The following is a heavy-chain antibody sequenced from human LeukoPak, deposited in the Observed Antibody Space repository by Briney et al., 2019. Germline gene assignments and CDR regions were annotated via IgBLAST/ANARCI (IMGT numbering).Heavy chain of an antibody. CDR2: IWHDGSNK. J-gene: IGHJ4*02. Sequence: GRSLRLSCAASGFTFSSYGMHWVRQAPGKGLEWVAVIWHDGSNKYYADSVKGRFTISRDNSKNTLYLQMNNLRAEDTAVYYCARPQYYYGSGSPIDYWGQGTLVTVSS. CDR1: GFTFSSYG. V-gene: IGHV3-33*01. CDR3: ARPQYYYGSGSPIDY. D-gene: IGHD3-10*01.